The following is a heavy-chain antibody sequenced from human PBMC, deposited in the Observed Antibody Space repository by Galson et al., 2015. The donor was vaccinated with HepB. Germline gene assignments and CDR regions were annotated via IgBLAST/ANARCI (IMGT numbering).Heavy chain of an antibody. CDR1: GGTFSSYA. J-gene: IGHJ4*02. Sequence: SVKVSCKASGGTFSSYAISWVRQAPGQGLEWMGGIIPIFGTASYAQKFQGRVTITADESTSTAYMELSSLRSEDTAVYYCAGVIAAAGSLDYWGQGTLVTVSS. V-gene: IGHV1-69*13. CDR2: IIPIFGTA. CDR3: AGVIAAAGSLDY. D-gene: IGHD6-13*01.